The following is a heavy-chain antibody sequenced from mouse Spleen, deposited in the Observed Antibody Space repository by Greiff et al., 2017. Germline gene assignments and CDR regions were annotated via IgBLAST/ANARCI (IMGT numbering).Heavy chain of an antibody. CDR3: AITWDANYYAMDY. CDR1: GYTFTSYW. CDR2: INPSSGYT. D-gene: IGHD4-1*01. V-gene: IGHV1-7*01. Sequence: QVQLQQSGAELAKPGASVKLSCKASGYTFTSYWMHWVKQRPGQGLEWIGYINPSSGYTKYNQKFKDKATLTADKSSSTAYMQLSSLTYEDSAVYYCAITWDANYYAMDYWGQGTSVTVSS. J-gene: IGHJ4*01.